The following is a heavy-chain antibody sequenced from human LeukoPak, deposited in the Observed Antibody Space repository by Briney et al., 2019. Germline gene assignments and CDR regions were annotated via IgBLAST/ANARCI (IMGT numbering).Heavy chain of an antibody. CDR1: GYTFTSYD. CDR3: ARDPRDYYGSGSWEWWFDP. CDR2: MNPNSGNT. V-gene: IGHV1-8*01. J-gene: IGHJ5*02. Sequence: GASVKVSCTASGYTFTSYDINWVRQAPGQGLEWMGWMNPNSGNTGYAQKFQGRVTMTRNTSISTAYMELSSLRSEDTAVYYCARDPRDYYGSGSWEWWFDPWGQGTLVTVSS. D-gene: IGHD3-10*01.